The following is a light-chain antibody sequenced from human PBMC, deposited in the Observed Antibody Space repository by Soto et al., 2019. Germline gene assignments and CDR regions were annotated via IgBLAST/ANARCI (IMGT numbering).Light chain of an antibody. CDR1: QNVGPY. J-gene: IGKJ3*01. CDR3: QQYVSSPFT. Sequence: EIVLTQSPGTLSLSPGGRASLFCRASQNVGPYLAWYQQKPGQAPRLLIYGASSRATGITDRFSGSGSETDFPLTISRLEPEDFAVYYCQQYVSSPFTFGPGTKVDI. V-gene: IGKV3-20*01. CDR2: GAS.